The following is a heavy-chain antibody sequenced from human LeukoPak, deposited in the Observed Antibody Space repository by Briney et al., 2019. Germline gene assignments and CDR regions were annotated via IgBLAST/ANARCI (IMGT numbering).Heavy chain of an antibody. V-gene: IGHV4-39*07. CDR2: IYYSGST. J-gene: IGHJ3*02. CDR3: ARVSPGITMIVSGAFDI. Sequence: PSQTLSLTCTVSGGSISSSSYYWGWIRQPPGKGLEWIGSIYYSGSTYYNPSLKSRVTISVDTSKNQFSLKLSSVTAADTAVYYCARVSPGITMIVSGAFDIWGQGTMVTISS. CDR1: GGSISSSSYY. D-gene: IGHD3-22*01.